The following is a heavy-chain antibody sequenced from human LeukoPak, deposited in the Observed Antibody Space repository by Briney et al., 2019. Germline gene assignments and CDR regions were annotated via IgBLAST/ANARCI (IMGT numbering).Heavy chain of an antibody. CDR3: ARGVNWVDP. CDR2: ISYSAIT. V-gene: IGHV4-59*13. D-gene: IGHD6-13*01. J-gene: IGHJ5*02. Sequence: SETLSLTCTVSGGSISSYYWSWIRQPPGKGLEWIGYISYSAITNYNPALKSRVTISIDTSKNQFSLKLSSVTAADTAVYYCARGVNWVDPWGQGTLVTVSS. CDR1: GGSISSYY.